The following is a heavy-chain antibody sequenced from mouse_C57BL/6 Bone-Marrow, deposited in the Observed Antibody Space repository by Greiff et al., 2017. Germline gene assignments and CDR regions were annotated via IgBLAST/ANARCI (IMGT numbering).Heavy chain of an antibody. J-gene: IGHJ4*01. V-gene: IGHV1-53*01. CDR3: ARGAFYYGNPYYYAMDY. CDR2: INPSNGGT. Sequence: VQLQQPGTELVKPGASVKLSCKASGYTFTSYWMHWVKQRPGQGLEWIGNINPSNGGTNYNEKFKSKATLTVDKSSSTAYMPLSSLTSEDSAVYYCARGAFYYGNPYYYAMDYWGQGTSVTVSS. CDR1: GYTFTSYW. D-gene: IGHD2-1*01.